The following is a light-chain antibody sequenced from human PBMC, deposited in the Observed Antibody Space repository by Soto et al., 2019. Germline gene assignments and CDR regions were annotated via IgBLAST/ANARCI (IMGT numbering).Light chain of an antibody. J-gene: IGKJ4*01. Sequence: EIVLTQSPGTLSLSPGERATLSCRASQSVRSNELAWYQPKPGQAPRLLIYGASSRATAIPDRVSGSGSGTDFTLTISRLEPDDFAVYYCQQYGSSPLTFGGGTKVEFK. CDR3: QQYGSSPLT. CDR1: QSVRSNE. CDR2: GAS. V-gene: IGKV3-20*01.